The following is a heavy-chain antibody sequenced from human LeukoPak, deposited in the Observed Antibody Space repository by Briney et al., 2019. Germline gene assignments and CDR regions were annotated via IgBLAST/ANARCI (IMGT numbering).Heavy chain of an antibody. CDR1: GYTFTSYY. J-gene: IGHJ4*02. Sequence: ASVKVSCTASGYTFTSYYMHWVRQAPGQGLEWMGIINPSGGSTSYAQKFQGRVTMTRDTSTSTVYMELSSPRSEDTAVYYCATPLYGDPGGYWGQGTLVTVSS. CDR2: INPSGGST. D-gene: IGHD4-17*01. CDR3: ATPLYGDPGGY. V-gene: IGHV1-46*01.